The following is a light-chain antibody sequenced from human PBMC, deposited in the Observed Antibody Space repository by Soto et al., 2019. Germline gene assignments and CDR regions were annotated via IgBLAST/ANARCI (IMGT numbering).Light chain of an antibody. CDR1: GSDVGGSNY. V-gene: IGLV2-14*01. CDR2: DVI. Sequence: QSALTQPASVSGSLGQSITISCTGTGSDVGGSNYVSWYQQHPGKAPKLMIYDVIHRPSGVSNRFSGSKSGNTASLTISGLQAEDEADYYCCSATSSSPYVFGTGTKLTGL. J-gene: IGLJ1*01. CDR3: CSATSSSPYV.